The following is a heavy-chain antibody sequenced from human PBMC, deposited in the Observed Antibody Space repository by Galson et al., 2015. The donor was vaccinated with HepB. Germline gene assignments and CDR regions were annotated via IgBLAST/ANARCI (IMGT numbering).Heavy chain of an antibody. V-gene: IGHV1-18*01. CDR1: GYTLGSFD. CDR2: IRAYNGNT. CDR3: ARARDIKAFDI. Sequence: SVKVSCKGFGYTLGSFDINWVRQAPGQGLEWMGAIRAYNGNTNYAQNLQGRVTMTKDTSTSTAYMEVRSLRSDDTAIYYCARARDIKAFDIWGQGTMVIVSS. J-gene: IGHJ3*02. D-gene: IGHD2-15*01.